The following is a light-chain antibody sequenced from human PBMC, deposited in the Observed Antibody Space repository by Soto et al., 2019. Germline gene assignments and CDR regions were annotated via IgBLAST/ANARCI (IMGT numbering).Light chain of an antibody. Sequence: QFVLTQPASVSGSPGQSITISCTGTSSDVGGYNYVSWYQQHPGKAPKLMIYEVSNRPSGVSNRFSGSKSGNTASLTISGLQAEDEADYYCSSYTSSSLCVFGTGTKVTVL. J-gene: IGLJ1*01. CDR2: EVS. CDR3: SSYTSSSLCV. V-gene: IGLV2-14*01. CDR1: SSDVGGYNY.